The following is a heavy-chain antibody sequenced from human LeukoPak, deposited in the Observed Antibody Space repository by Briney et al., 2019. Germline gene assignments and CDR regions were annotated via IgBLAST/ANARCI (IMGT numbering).Heavy chain of an antibody. Sequence: ASVKVSCKASGYTFTGYYMHWVRQAPGQGLEWMGWIDPNRGVTNYAQIFQGRVTMTRDTSISTAYMELSRLRSDDTAVYYCARAGGGFDYWGQGTLVTVSS. CDR3: ARAGGGFDY. CDR2: IDPNRGVT. D-gene: IGHD3-16*01. J-gene: IGHJ4*02. V-gene: IGHV1-2*02. CDR1: GYTFTGYY.